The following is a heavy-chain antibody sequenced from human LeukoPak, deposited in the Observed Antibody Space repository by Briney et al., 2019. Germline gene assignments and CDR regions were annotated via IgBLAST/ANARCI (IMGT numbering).Heavy chain of an antibody. CDR1: GGSFSGYY. CDR2: INHSGST. J-gene: IGHJ4*02. D-gene: IGHD2-21*02. V-gene: IGHV4-34*01. CDR3: ARGRSIVVVTAGRRHNFDY. Sequence: PSETLSLTCAVYGGSFSGYYWSWIRQPPGKGLEWIGEINHSGSTNYNPSLKSRVTISVDTSKNQFSLKLSSVTAADTAVYYCARGRSIVVVTAGRRHNFDYWGQGTLVTVSS.